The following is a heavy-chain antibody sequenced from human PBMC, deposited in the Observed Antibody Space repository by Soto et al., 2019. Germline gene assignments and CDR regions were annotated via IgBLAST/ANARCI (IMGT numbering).Heavy chain of an antibody. V-gene: IGHV1-3*01. CDR1: GYTFTSYG. J-gene: IGHJ5*02. CDR3: VRRHVSATGIDWFDP. Sequence: ASVKVSCKASGYTFTSYGIHWVRQAPGQRLEWMGWINAANGDTKYSPKFQGRVTITRDTSASTAYMELSSLRSEDTAVYYCVRRHVSATGIDWFDPWGRGTLVTVSS. D-gene: IGHD6-13*01. CDR2: INAANGDT.